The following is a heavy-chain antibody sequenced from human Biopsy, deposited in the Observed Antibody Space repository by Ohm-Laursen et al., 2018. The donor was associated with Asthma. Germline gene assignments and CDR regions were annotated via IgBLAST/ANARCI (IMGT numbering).Heavy chain of an antibody. J-gene: IGHJ4*02. D-gene: IGHD3-22*01. CDR3: ARSYDTDSYPVLVLDY. V-gene: IGHV1-46*01. CDR1: GNSLTDLS. Sequence: ASVKVSCKVSGNSLTDLSMHWVRQAPGHGLEWMGTILTKFDITSYAEKFQGRVTITADKSTSTTYMELSRLRSEDTAVYYCARSYDTDSYPVLVLDYWGQGTLVTVSS. CDR2: ILTKFDIT.